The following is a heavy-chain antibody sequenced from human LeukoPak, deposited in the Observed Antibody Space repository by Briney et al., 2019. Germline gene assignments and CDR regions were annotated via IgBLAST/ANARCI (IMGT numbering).Heavy chain of an antibody. Sequence: QAGGSLRLSCAASGFTVSSNYMSWVRQAPGKGLEWVSVIYSGGSTYYADSVKGRFTISRDNSKNTLYLQMNSLRAEDTAVYYCARDSAGAAAGTDDYWGQGTLVTVSS. CDR1: GFTVSSNY. D-gene: IGHD6-13*01. J-gene: IGHJ4*02. CDR2: IYSGGST. CDR3: ARDSAGAAAGTDDY. V-gene: IGHV3-53*01.